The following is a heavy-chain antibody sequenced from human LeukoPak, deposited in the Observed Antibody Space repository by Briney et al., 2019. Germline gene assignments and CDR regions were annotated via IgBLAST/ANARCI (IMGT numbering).Heavy chain of an antibody. D-gene: IGHD2-15*01. V-gene: IGHV1-2*02. J-gene: IGHJ4*02. Sequence: GASVTVSCKASGYTFTGYYMHWERQAPGQGLEWMGWINPNSGGTNYAQKFQGRVTMTRDTSISTAYMELSRLRSDDTAVYYCATPRGPNCSGGSCYGGGFDYWGQGTLVTVSS. CDR2: INPNSGGT. CDR1: GYTFTGYY. CDR3: ATPRGPNCSGGSCYGGGFDY.